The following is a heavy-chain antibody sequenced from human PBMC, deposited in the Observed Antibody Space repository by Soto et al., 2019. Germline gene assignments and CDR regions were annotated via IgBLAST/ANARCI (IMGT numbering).Heavy chain of an antibody. CDR1: GFTFSSYS. V-gene: IGHV3-48*01. J-gene: IGHJ6*03. CDR3: ARAYYYGSGSRSNYYYMDV. Sequence: GGSLRLSCAASGFTFSSYSMNWVRQAPGKGLECVSYISSSSSTIYYADSVKGRFTISRYNAKNSLYLQMNSLRAEDTAVYYCARAYYYGSGSRSNYYYMDVWGKGTTVTVSS. CDR2: ISSSSSTI. D-gene: IGHD3-10*01.